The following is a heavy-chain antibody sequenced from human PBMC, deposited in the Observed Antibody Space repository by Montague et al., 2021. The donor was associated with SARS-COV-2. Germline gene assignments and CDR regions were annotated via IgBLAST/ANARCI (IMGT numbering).Heavy chain of an antibody. Sequence: SETLSLTCAVYGGSFSVYYWSWLRQSPRRGLELVAEINHSGTANYNPSLTSRVRLSVDTSKNQFTLKLTSVTAADTAMYYCAKEREVVRAARTLVAFDLWGQGTMVTVSS. CDR3: AKEREVVRAARTLVAFDL. CDR2: INHSGTA. D-gene: IGHD2-2*01. V-gene: IGHV4-34*01. CDR1: GGSFSVYY. J-gene: IGHJ3*01.